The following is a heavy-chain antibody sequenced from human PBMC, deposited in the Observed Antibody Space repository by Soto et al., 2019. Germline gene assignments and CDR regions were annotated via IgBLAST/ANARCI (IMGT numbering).Heavy chain of an antibody. D-gene: IGHD1-26*01. CDR1: GGSISSGDYY. V-gene: IGHV4-30-4*01. CDR3: ARDRGSYSYFDY. Sequence: PSETLSLTCTVSGGSISSGDYYWSWIRQPPGKGLEWIGYIYYSGSTYYNPSLKSRVTISVDTSKNQFSLKLSSATAADTAVYYCARDRGSYSYFDYWGQGTLVTVSS. J-gene: IGHJ4*02. CDR2: IYYSGST.